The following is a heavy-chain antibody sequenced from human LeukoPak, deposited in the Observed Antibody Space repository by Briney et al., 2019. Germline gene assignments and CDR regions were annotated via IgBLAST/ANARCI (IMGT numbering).Heavy chain of an antibody. J-gene: IGHJ4*02. D-gene: IGHD6-13*01. CDR3: AKDSLGNSSSWFSYRD. V-gene: IGHV3-23*01. Sequence: PGGSLRLSCAASGFTFSSYAMSWVRQAPGKGLEWVSAISGSGGSTYYADSVKGRFTISRDNSKNTLYLQMNSLRAEDTAVYYCAKDSLGNSSSWFSYRDWSQGTLVTVSS. CDR1: GFTFSSYA. CDR2: ISGSGGST.